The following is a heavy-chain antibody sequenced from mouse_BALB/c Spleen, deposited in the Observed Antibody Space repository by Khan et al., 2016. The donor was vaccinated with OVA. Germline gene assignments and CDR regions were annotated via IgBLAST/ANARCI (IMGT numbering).Heavy chain of an antibody. CDR1: GYTFTTYT. J-gene: IGHJ3*01. CDR3: TREGAYYRSDGWFAY. D-gene: IGHD2-14*01. V-gene: IGHV1-4*01. Sequence: QVQLQQSGAELARPGASVKMSCKASGYTFTTYTIHWVKQRPGQGLEWIGYIIPSTDYTNYNKKFKDKATLTADKSSTTAYLPLRSLTSEDSAVYYCTREGAYYRSDGWFAYWGQGTLVTVSA. CDR2: IIPSTDYT.